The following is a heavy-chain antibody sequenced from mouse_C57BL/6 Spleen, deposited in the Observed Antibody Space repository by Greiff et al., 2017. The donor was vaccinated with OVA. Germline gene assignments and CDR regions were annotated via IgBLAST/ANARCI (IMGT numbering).Heavy chain of an antibody. CDR1: GYTFTSYW. CDR3: ARSVGQIFAY. V-gene: IGHV1-55*01. CDR2: IYPGSGST. D-gene: IGHD3-3*01. Sequence: QVQLQQPGAELVKPGASVKMSCKASGYTFTSYWITWVKQRPGQGLEWIGDIYPGSGSTNYNEKFKSKATLTVDKSSSTAYMQLSSLTSEDSAVYYCARSVGQIFAYWGQGTLVTVSA. J-gene: IGHJ3*01.